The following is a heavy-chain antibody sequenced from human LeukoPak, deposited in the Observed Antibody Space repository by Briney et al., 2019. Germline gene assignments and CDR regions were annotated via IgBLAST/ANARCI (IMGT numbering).Heavy chain of an antibody. CDR3: AYWDHGT. Sequence: QSGGTLRLSCAASGFTFSSYAMHRGRQAPGKGLEWVAVISYDGSNKYYADSVKGRFTISRDNSKNTLYLQMNSLRAEDTAVYYCAYWDHGTWGQGTLVTVSS. D-gene: IGHD1-14*01. J-gene: IGHJ5*02. V-gene: IGHV3-30-3*01. CDR2: ISYDGSNK. CDR1: GFTFSSYA.